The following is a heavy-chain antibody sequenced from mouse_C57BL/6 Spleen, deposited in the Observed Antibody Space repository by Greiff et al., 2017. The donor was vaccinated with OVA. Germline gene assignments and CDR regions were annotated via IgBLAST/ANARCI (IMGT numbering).Heavy chain of an antibody. CDR1: GYAFSSSW. Sequence: VQLQQSGPELVKPGASVKISCKASGYAFSSSWMNWVKQRPGKGLEWIGRIYPGDGDTNYNGKFKGKATLTADKSSSTAYMQLSSLTSEDSAIYYCARWRDYDVKAWFAYWGQGTLVTVSA. CDR3: ARWRDYDVKAWFAY. CDR2: IYPGDGDT. J-gene: IGHJ3*01. D-gene: IGHD2-4*01. V-gene: IGHV1-82*01.